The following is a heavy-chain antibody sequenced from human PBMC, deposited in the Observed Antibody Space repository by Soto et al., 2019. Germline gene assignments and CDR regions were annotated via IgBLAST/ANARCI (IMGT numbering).Heavy chain of an antibody. V-gene: IGHV4-61*01. J-gene: IGHJ4*02. CDR2: IYYTGST. Sequence: SETLSLTCTVSGGSVTGGTYYWTWIRQPPGKGLEWIGYIYYTGSTNYNLSLKSRVSISLDTSKNQFSLRLSSVTAADTAMYYCARGRDYDSRGYYFLVYWGQGTLVTVSS. D-gene: IGHD3-22*01. CDR3: ARGRDYDSRGYYFLVY. CDR1: GGSVTGGTYY.